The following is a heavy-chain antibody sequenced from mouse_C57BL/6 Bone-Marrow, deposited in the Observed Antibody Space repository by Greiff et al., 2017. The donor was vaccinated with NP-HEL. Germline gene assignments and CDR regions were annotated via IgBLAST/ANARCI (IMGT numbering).Heavy chain of an antibody. CDR1: GYTFTSYW. D-gene: IGHD2-5*01. V-gene: IGHV1-52*01. J-gene: IGHJ2*01. CDR2: IDPSDSET. Sequence: QVQLQQPGAELVRPGSSVKLSCKASGYTFTSYWMHWVKQRPIQGLEWIGNIDPSDSETHYNQKFKDKATLTVDKSSSTAYMQLSSLTSEDAAVYYCARSGSNYRFDGWGQGTTLAVSS. CDR3: ARSGSNYRFDG.